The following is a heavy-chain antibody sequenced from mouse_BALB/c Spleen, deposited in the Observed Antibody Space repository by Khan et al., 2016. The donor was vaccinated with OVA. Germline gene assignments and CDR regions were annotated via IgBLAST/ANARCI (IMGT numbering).Heavy chain of an antibody. J-gene: IGHJ1*01. V-gene: IGHV2-2*02. CDR1: GFSLTSYG. CDR2: IWRGGST. Sequence: QVQLKQSGPGLVQPSQSLSITCTVSGFSLTSYGVHWVRQSPGKGLEWLGVIWRGGSTDYNAAFISRLSVSKVNSKSQAFFKMNRLQLNDTAIYDCGRSGDYVHWYFDVWGAGTTVTVSS. CDR3: GRSGDYVHWYFDV. D-gene: IGHD2-13*01.